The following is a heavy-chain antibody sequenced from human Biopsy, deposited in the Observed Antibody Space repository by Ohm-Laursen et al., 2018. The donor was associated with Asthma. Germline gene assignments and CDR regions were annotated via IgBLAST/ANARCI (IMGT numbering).Heavy chain of an antibody. CDR1: GFTFMTYG. D-gene: IGHD3-3*01. J-gene: IGHJ4*02. CDR3: AKRRGYSDLTDFDH. V-gene: IGHV3-30*18. Sequence: SLRLSCAAPGFTFMTYGMHWVRQAPGKGLEWVAVVSYDGGVAHYADSMKGRFTISRDNAKSTLYLQMNRLRTDDTAVYYCAKRRGYSDLTDFDHWGQGTLVTVSS. CDR2: VSYDGGVA.